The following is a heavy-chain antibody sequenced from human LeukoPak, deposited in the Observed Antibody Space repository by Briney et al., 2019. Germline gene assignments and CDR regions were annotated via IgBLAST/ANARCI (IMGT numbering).Heavy chain of an antibody. CDR1: GGSISSYY. Sequence: PSETLSLTCTVSGGSISSYYWSWIRQPPGKGLEWIGYIYYSGSTNYNPSLKSRGTISVDTSKNQFSLRLTSVTAADTAVYYCARHGGYGSGIDPLDYWGQGTLVIVSS. CDR2: IYYSGST. D-gene: IGHD3-10*01. J-gene: IGHJ4*02. V-gene: IGHV4-59*08. CDR3: ARHGGYGSGIDPLDY.